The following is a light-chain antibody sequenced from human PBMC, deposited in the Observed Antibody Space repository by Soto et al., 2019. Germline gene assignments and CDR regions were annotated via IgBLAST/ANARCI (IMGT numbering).Light chain of an antibody. CDR2: AAS. V-gene: IGKV1-27*01. CDR1: QSISSW. CDR3: QKYNSAPWT. Sequence: IQMTQSPVSGSASVGDRVTITCRASQSISSWLALYQQKPGKVPKLLIYAASTLQSGVPSRFSGSGSGTDFTLTISSLQPEDVATYYCQKYNSAPWTFGQGTKVDIK. J-gene: IGKJ1*01.